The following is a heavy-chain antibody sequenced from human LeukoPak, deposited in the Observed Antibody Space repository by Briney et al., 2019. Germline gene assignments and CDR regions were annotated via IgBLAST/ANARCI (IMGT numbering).Heavy chain of an antibody. CDR1: GYTFTSYG. Sequence: KPGASVKVSCKASGYTFTSYGISWVRQAPGQGLEWMGWITAYNDNTNYAQKLQGRVTMTTDTSTSTAYMELRSLRSDDTAVYYCARALLWFGEPSHIDYWGQGTLVTASS. J-gene: IGHJ4*02. CDR2: ITAYNDNT. CDR3: ARALLWFGEPSHIDY. D-gene: IGHD3-10*01. V-gene: IGHV1-18*01.